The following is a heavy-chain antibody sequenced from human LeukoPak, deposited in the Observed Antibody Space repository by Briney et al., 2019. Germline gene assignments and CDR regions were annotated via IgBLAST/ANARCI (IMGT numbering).Heavy chain of an antibody. CDR2: ISGYIGNT. J-gene: IGHJ4*02. CDR3: ARGGIITTTNSNDY. V-gene: IGHV1-18*01. CDR1: GYSFNTFG. D-gene: IGHD3-22*01. Sequence: ASVKVFCKASGYSFNTFGITWVRQAPGQGLEWMGWISGYIGNTNYAEKFQGRVTMTRDTLTNTAYMELKSLRSDDTAVYYCARGGIITTTNSNDYWGQGTLVTVSS.